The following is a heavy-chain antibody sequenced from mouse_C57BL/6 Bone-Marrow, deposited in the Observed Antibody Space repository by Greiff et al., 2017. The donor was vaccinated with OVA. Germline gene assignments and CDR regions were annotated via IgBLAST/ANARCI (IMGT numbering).Heavy chain of an antibody. J-gene: IGHJ1*03. CDR3: ARDAGYYGSSYSYFDV. V-gene: IGHV7-1*01. CDR1: GFTFSDFY. D-gene: IGHD1-1*01. CDR2: SRNKANDYTT. Sequence: EVKLVDSGGGLVQSGRSLRLSCATSGFTFSDFYMEWVRQAPGKGLEWIAASRNKANDYTTEYSASVKGRFIVSRDTSQSILYLQMNALRAEDTAIYYCARDAGYYGSSYSYFDVWGTGTTVTVSS.